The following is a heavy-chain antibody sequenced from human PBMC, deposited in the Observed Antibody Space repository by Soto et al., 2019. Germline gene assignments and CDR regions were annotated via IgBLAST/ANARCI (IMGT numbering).Heavy chain of an antibody. CDR3: EKDLLTTGIMVDS. Sequence: EVQLLESGGGLVQPGGSLRLSCAASGFTLSSYAMSWVRQAPGKGLEGVSIISGSDDSTYYEDSVKGRFTISRDNSKNTLYLQMNSLRAEATAIYYCEKDLLTTGIMVDSWGQGTLVTVSS. CDR2: ISGSDDST. CDR1: GFTLSSYA. D-gene: IGHD2-8*01. J-gene: IGHJ4*02. V-gene: IGHV3-23*01.